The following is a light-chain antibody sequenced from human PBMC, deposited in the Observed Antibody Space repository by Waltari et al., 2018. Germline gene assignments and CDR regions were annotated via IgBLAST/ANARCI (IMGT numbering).Light chain of an antibody. CDR3: QHYLRLPVT. V-gene: IGKV3-20*01. Sequence: EIALTQSPGTLSWSQGERATLSRRASQSVSRALAWYQQKPGQAPRLLIYGASTRATGIPDRFSGSGSGTDFSLTISRLEPDDFAVYYCQHYLRLPVTFGQGTTVEI. J-gene: IGKJ1*01. CDR2: GAS. CDR1: QSVSRA.